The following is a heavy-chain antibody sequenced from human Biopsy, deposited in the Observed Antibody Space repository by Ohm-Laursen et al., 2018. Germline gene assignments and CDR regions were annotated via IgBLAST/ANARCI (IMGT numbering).Heavy chain of an antibody. V-gene: IGHV4-31*01. CDR2: IFNSANT. CDR1: GGSISSGGSY. CDR3: ARGDYFDSNGYFWFDP. Sequence: LSLTCTASGGSISSGGSYWCWIRQRPGKGLEWIGYIFNSANTYYNPSLKNLITISGDTSKNQFSLKLNSVTAADTAVYFCARGDYFDSNGYFWFDPWGQGTLVTVSS. J-gene: IGHJ5*02. D-gene: IGHD3-22*01.